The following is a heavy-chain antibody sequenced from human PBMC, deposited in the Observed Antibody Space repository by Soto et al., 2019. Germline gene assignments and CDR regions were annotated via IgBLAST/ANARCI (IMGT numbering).Heavy chain of an antibody. J-gene: IGHJ6*02. Sequence: ASVKVSCKASGYTFTSYDINWVRQATGQGLEWMGWMNPNSGNTGYAQKFQGRVTMTRNTSISTAYMEPSSLRSEDTAVYYCARWDQLPTDYYYGMDVWGQGTTVTVSS. CDR3: ARWDQLPTDYYYGMDV. CDR2: MNPNSGNT. D-gene: IGHD2-2*01. V-gene: IGHV1-8*01. CDR1: GYTFTSYD.